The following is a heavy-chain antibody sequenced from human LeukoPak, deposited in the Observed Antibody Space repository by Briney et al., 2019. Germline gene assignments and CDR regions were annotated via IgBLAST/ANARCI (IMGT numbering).Heavy chain of an antibody. J-gene: IGHJ2*01. CDR2: IYTSGST. CDR3: ARVMGSVTKALGYFDL. V-gene: IGHV4-61*02. D-gene: IGHD1-26*01. Sequence: SQTLSLTCTVSGGSISSGSYYWSWIRQPAGKGLEWIGRIYTSGSTNYNPSLKSRVTISVDTSKNQFSLKLSSVTAADTAVYYCARVMGSVTKALGYFDLWGRGTLVTVSP. CDR1: GGSISSGSYY.